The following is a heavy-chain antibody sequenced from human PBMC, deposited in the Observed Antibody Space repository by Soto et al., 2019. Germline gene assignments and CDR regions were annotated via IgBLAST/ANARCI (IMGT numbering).Heavy chain of an antibody. Sequence: QVQLVQSGAEVKKPGSSVKVSCKASGGTFSSFGFNWVRQAPGQGLEWMGGIIPLFGTANYAEKFQGRVTISADEGTSTASMELIGLRSEDTAIYYCARDRSMDGYNSRSFDYWVQGTLVTVS. CDR2: IIPLFGTA. CDR3: ARDRSMDGYNSRSFDY. V-gene: IGHV1-69*01. CDR1: GGTFSSFG. J-gene: IGHJ4*02. D-gene: IGHD5-12*01.